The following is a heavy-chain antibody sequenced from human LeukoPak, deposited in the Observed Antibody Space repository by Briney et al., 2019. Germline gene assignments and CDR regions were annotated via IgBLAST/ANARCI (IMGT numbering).Heavy chain of an antibody. CDR3: AKRDGGQQLPFDY. V-gene: IGHV3-7*03. D-gene: IGHD6-13*01. J-gene: IGHJ4*02. CDR2: IKHDGAVT. CDR1: GFTFSNHW. Sequence: GQSLRLSCVASGFTFSNHWMYWVRQTEKGLAWVAYIKHDGAVTVYVDSVKGRFTISRDNSKNTLYLQMNSLRAEDTAVYYCAKRDGGQQLPFDYWGQGTLVTVSS.